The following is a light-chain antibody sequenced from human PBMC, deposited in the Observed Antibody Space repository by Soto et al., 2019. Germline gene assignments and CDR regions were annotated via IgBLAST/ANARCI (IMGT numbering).Light chain of an antibody. CDR1: SSNIGAGYG. CDR3: QSYDSSLSGWV. CDR2: GNS. J-gene: IGLJ3*02. V-gene: IGLV1-40*01. Sequence: QSVLTQPPSVSGAPGQRVTISCTGSSSNIGAGYGVHWYQQLPGTAPKLLIYGNSNRPSGVPDRFSGSKSGTSASLAITGLXAXDXADYYCQSYDSSLSGWVFGGGTKLTVL.